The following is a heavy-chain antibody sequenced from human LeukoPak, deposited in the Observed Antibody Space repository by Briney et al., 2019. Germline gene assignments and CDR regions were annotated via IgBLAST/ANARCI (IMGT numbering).Heavy chain of an antibody. D-gene: IGHD3-10*01. CDR2: INHSGST. CDR3: ARGRVGWFGNNWFDP. V-gene: IGHV4-34*01. Sequence: SETLSLTCAVYGGSFSGYYWSWIRQPPGKGLEWIGEINHSGSTNYNPSLKSRVTTSVDTSKNQFSLKLSSVTAADTAVYYCARGRVGWFGNNWFDPWGQGTLVTVSS. J-gene: IGHJ5*02. CDR1: GGSFSGYY.